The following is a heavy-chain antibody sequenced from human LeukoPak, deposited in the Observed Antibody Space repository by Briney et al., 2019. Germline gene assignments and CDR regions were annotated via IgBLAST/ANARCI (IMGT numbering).Heavy chain of an antibody. CDR1: GFMFHDYA. D-gene: IGHD6-19*01. V-gene: IGHV3-43*02. Sequence: PGGSETLSCAAPGFMFHDYAIHWVRQAPGKGLEWVSLISGNGGSTFNAGSVKDRFTIYRDNSKKALYLQMNSLRSDDTALYYCARESESCGWYDYWGKGTPVTSSS. CDR3: ARESESCGWYDY. J-gene: IGHJ4*02. CDR2: ISGNGGST.